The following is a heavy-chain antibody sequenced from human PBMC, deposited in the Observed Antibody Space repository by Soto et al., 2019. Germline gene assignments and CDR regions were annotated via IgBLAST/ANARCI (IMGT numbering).Heavy chain of an antibody. Sequence: SETLSLTCTVSGGSISSYYWSWIRQPPGKGLEWIGYIYYSGSTNYNPSLKSRVTISVDTSKNQFSLKLSSVTAADTAVYYCARDAGSGSHDYYYYYGMDVWGQGTTVTV. V-gene: IGHV4-59*01. D-gene: IGHD3-10*01. CDR3: ARDAGSGSHDYYYYYGMDV. J-gene: IGHJ6*02. CDR1: GGSISSYY. CDR2: IYYSGST.